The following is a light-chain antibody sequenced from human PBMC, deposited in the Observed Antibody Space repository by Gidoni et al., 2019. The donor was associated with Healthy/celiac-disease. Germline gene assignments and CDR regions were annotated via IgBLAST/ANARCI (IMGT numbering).Light chain of an antibody. V-gene: IGKV3-20*01. CDR1: QSVSSSY. J-gene: IGKJ3*01. CDR2: GAS. CDR3: QQYGT. Sequence: EIVLTQSPGTLSLSPGERATLSCRASQSVSSSYLAWYQQKPGQAPRLLIYGASSRATGIPDFTLTISRLEPEDFAVYYCQQYGTFGPXTKVDIK.